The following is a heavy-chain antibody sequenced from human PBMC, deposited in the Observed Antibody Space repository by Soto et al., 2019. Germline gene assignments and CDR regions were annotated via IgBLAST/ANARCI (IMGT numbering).Heavy chain of an antibody. CDR3: ARSGGIDAFDI. D-gene: IGHD2-8*02. V-gene: IGHV4-31*03. CDR2: IYYSGST. CDR1: GGSISSGGYY. Sequence: SETLSLTCTVSGGSISSGGYYWSWIRQHPGKGLEWIGYIYYSGSTYYNPSLKSRVTISVDTSKNQFSLKLSSVTAADTAVHYCARSGGIDAFDIWGQGTMVTVSS. J-gene: IGHJ3*02.